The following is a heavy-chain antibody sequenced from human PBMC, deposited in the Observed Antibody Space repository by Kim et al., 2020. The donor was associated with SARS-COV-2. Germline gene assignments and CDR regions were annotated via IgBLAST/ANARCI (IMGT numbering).Heavy chain of an antibody. CDR2: INGEGSAT. J-gene: IGHJ6*03. D-gene: IGHD4-4*01. CDR1: GFTFSGYG. Sequence: GGSLRLSCAASGFTFSGYGMHWVRQAPGKGLLWVSRINGEGSATKYADSVKGRFTISRDNAKNTLYLQLNSLRAEDTAVYYCVREYTVFMDVWGKGTTVTVSS. V-gene: IGHV3-74*03. CDR3: VREYTVFMDV.